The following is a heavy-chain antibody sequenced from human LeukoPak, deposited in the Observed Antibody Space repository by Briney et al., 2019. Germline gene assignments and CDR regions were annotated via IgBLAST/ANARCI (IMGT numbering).Heavy chain of an antibody. Sequence: GRSLRLSCAASGFTFRGFGMYWVRQAPGKGLEWVAFISYDGSDKYYADSVKGRFTISRDNTKNSLYLQMNSLRVEDAAVYYCAKDGYSSIPGFHFEYWGQGTPVTVSS. D-gene: IGHD6-13*01. V-gene: IGHV3-30*18. CDR2: ISYDGSDK. CDR1: GFTFRGFG. CDR3: AKDGYSSIPGFHFEY. J-gene: IGHJ4*02.